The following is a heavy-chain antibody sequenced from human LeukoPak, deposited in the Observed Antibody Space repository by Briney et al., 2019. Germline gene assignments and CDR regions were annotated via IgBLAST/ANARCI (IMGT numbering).Heavy chain of an antibody. CDR3: ARGSFYDFWSGRISYDY. V-gene: IGHV1-8*01. J-gene: IGHJ4*02. D-gene: IGHD3-3*01. CDR2: MNPNSGNT. Sequence: ASVKVSCKASGYTFTSYDINWVRQATGQGLEWMGWMNPNSGNTGYAQKSQGRVTMTRNTSISTAYMELSSLRSEDTAVYYCARGSFYDFWSGRISYDYWGQGTLVTVSS. CDR1: GYTFTSYD.